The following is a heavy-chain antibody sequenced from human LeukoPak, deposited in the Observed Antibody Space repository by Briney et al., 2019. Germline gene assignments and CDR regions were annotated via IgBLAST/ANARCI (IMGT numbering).Heavy chain of an antibody. Sequence: GGSLRLSCAASGFTFSSHWMHWVRQAPGKGLEWVSAISGSGGSTYYADSVKGRFTISRDNSKNTLYLQMNSLRAEDTAVYYCGKNRYSGSLSPFDIWGQGTMVTVSS. CDR3: GKNRYSGSLSPFDI. J-gene: IGHJ3*02. CDR1: GFTFSSHW. CDR2: ISGSGGST. D-gene: IGHD1-26*01. V-gene: IGHV3-23*01.